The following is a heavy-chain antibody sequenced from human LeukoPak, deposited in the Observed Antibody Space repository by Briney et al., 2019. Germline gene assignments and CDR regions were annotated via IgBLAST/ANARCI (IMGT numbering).Heavy chain of an antibody. D-gene: IGHD3-10*01. CDR2: INSDGSTT. V-gene: IGHV3-74*01. CDR3: AKDDAWLRFGE. CDR1: GFSLSSYW. J-gene: IGHJ4*02. Sequence: GGSLRLSCAASGFSLSSYWMHWVRQSPGKGLVWVSCINSDGSTTSYADSVKGRFTISRDNAKNTLYLQMNSLRAEDTAVYYCAKDDAWLRFGEWSQGTLVTVSS.